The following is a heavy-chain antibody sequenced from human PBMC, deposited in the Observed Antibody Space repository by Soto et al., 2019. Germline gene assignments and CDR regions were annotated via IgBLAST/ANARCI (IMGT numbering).Heavy chain of an antibody. D-gene: IGHD2-8*01. CDR1: GCTISDAW. Sequence: EVQLVESGGGLVKPGGSLRLSCGASGCTISDAWVNWVRQAPGMGLEWVGRIKSIPDGGTTDFAAPVKGRFAISRDDSKNIVYLQINSLNTEDTAMYYCSTDSHFSSVFVRHDYWGHGTLVIVSS. V-gene: IGHV3-15*07. CDR3: STDSHFSSVFVRHDY. J-gene: IGHJ4*01. CDR2: IKSIPDGGTT.